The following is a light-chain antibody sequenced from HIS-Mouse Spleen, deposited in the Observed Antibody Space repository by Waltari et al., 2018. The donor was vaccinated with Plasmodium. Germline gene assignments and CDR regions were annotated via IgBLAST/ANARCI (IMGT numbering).Light chain of an antibody. V-gene: IGLV3-1*01. J-gene: IGLJ2*01. CDR3: QAWDSSFVV. CDR1: KLGAKY. Sequence: SYELTQPPSVSVSPGQTANITCSGAKLGAKYACWYQQKPGQSPLLVIYQDSKRPSGIPERFSGSNSGNTATLTISGTQAMDEADYYCQAWDSSFVVFGGGTKLTVL. CDR2: QDS.